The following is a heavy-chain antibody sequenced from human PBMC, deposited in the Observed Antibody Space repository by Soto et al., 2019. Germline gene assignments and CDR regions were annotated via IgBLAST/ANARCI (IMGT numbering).Heavy chain of an antibody. D-gene: IGHD2-15*01. V-gene: IGHV4-61*08. Sequence: SGPTLVNPTQTLTLTCTFSGFSLRTGGMCVSWIRQPPGKGLEWIGYLYYSGSTNYNPSLKSRVTISVDTSKNQFSLKLSSVTAADTAVYYCSSVVPYWYVLDVWGQGTTVTVS. CDR2: LYYSGST. J-gene: IGHJ6*02. CDR1: GFSLRTGGMC. CDR3: SSVVPYWYVLDV.